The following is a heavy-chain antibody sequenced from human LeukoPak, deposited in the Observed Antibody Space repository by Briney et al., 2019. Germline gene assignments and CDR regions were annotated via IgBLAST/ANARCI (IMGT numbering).Heavy chain of an antibody. D-gene: IGHD3-10*01. Sequence: SETLSLTCTASGGSISSYYWSWIRQPAGKGLEWIGRIYTSGSTNYNPSLKSRVTMSVDTSKNQFSLKLSSVTAADTAVYYCARASGYGSGSYYPYYFDYWGQGTLVTVSS. V-gene: IGHV4-4*07. CDR3: ARASGYGSGSYYPYYFDY. CDR2: IYTSGST. J-gene: IGHJ4*02. CDR1: GGSISSYY.